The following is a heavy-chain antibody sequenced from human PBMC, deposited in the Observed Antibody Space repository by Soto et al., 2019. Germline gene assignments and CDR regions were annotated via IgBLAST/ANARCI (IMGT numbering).Heavy chain of an antibody. J-gene: IGHJ4*02. D-gene: IGHD1-7*01. CDR1: GGYFTSNNW. V-gene: IGHV4-4*02. CDR3: ASRDPGTSVDY. Sequence: SETMSLTCAVSGGYFTSNNWWTWVRQPPGQGLEWIGEIYRTGSTNYNPSLKSRVTISLDKSENQFSLKVTSLTAADTAVYYCASRDPGTSVDYWGQGTLVTVSS. CDR2: IYRTGST.